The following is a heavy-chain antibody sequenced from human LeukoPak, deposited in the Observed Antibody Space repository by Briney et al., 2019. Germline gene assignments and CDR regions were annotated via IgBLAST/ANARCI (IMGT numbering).Heavy chain of an antibody. V-gene: IGHV3-23*01. CDR1: GFTFSSYA. Sequence: TGGSLRLSCAASGFTFSSYAMHWVRQAPGKGLEWVSAISGSGGSTYYADSVKGRFTISRDNSKNTLYLQMNSLRAEDTAVYYCAKVRIPYDSSLDYWGQGTLVTVSS. D-gene: IGHD3-22*01. CDR3: AKVRIPYDSSLDY. J-gene: IGHJ4*02. CDR2: ISGSGGST.